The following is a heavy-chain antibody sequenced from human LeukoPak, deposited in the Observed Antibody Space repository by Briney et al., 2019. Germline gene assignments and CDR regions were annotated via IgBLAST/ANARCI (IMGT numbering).Heavy chain of an antibody. CDR2: IYPGDSNT. Sequence: GESLKISCKGSGYSFTSYWIGWVRQMPGKGLEWMGIIYPGDSNTRYSPSFQGQVTISADKSITTAHLQWSSLKASDTAMHYCASTSRLGSNDAFDIWGRGTMVIVSS. J-gene: IGHJ3*02. V-gene: IGHV5-51*01. CDR1: GYSFTSYW. CDR3: ASTSRLGSNDAFDI. D-gene: IGHD7-27*01.